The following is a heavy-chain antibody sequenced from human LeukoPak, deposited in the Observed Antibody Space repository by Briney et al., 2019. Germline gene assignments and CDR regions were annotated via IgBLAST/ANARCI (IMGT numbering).Heavy chain of an antibody. CDR2: IYNSGST. D-gene: IGHD6-13*01. J-gene: IGHJ5*02. CDR3: ARAYSSSWYWNWFDP. V-gene: IGHV4-38-2*02. Sequence: SETLSLTCTVSGYSISSGYYWGWIRQAPGKGLEWIGSIYNSGSTYYNPSLKSRVTISVDMSKNQFSLKMSSVTAADTAVYYCARAYSSSWYWNWFDPWGQGTLVTVSS. CDR1: GYSISSGYY.